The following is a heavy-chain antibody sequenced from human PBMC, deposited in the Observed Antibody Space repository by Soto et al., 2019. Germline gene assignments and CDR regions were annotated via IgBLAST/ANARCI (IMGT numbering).Heavy chain of an antibody. CDR3: ARPLVAGLGYYFDS. Sequence: QITLKESGPTLVKPTQTLTLTCTFSGFSLSTTRVGVGWIRQPPGKALEWLVLIYWDDDKRYSPFLKSRLTIPKDTSKNQVVLTMTNMDPMDTATYFCARPLVAGLGYYFDSWGQGTLVTVSS. V-gene: IGHV2-5*02. J-gene: IGHJ4*02. CDR1: GFSLSTTRVG. D-gene: IGHD6-19*01. CDR2: IYWDDDK.